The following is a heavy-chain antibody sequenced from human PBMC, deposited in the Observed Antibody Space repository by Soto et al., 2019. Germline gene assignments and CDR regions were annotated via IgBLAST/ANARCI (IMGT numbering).Heavy chain of an antibody. J-gene: IGHJ5*02. CDR1: GDTLASYD. CDR3: ARLKQDYAVA. D-gene: IGHD3-16*01. V-gene: IGHV1-8*01. Sequence: GSVKVSCEGSGDTLASYDINWVRLATGQGLEWMGWMDPNSGNTAYAQKFQGRVTMTRNTSISTAYMELSSLRSEDTAVYYCARLKQDYAVAWGQGTLVTVSS. CDR2: MDPNSGNT.